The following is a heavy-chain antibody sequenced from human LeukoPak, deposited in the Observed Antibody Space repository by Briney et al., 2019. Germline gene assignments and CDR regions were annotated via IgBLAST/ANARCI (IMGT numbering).Heavy chain of an antibody. J-gene: IGHJ6*02. D-gene: IGHD5-18*01. CDR1: GFTFGDHA. Sequence: GGSLRLSCRAYGFTFGDHAMSWVRQAPGKGIEWVGFIRSKAYGGTTEYAASVKGRFTISRDDSISVAYLHMNSLITDDTASYYCSRGPIQLWIHNGMDVWGQGTSVTVSS. CDR3: SRGPIQLWIHNGMDV. CDR2: IRSKAYGGTT. V-gene: IGHV3-49*04.